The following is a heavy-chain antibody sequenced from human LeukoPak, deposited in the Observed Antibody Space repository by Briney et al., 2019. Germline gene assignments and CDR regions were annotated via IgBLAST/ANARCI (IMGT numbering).Heavy chain of an antibody. CDR1: GGSISSNS. D-gene: IGHD3-10*01. J-gene: IGHJ5*02. Sequence: PPETLSLTSTVSGGSISSNSCSWLRQPPGKGLGWVGYIYYSGSTNYNPSLKSRVTISVDTSKNQFSLKLSSVTAADTAVYYCARDRHGSGSAHSFDPWGQGTLVTVSS. V-gene: IGHV4-59*01. CDR3: ARDRHGSGSAHSFDP. CDR2: IYYSGST.